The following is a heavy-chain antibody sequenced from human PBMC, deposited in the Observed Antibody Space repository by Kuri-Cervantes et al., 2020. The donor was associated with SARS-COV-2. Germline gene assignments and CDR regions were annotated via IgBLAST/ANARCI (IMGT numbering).Heavy chain of an antibody. Sequence: WGSLRLSCTASGFTFSSYSINWVRQAPGKGLEWVSSISSSTSYIYYEDSVKGRFTISRDNAKNSLYLQMNSLRAEDTAIYYCARDRSSNWFSTRVAFDIWGQGTMVTVSS. J-gene: IGHJ3*02. D-gene: IGHD6-13*01. V-gene: IGHV3-21*01. CDR1: GFTFSSYS. CDR3: ARDRSSNWFSTRVAFDI. CDR2: ISSSTSYI.